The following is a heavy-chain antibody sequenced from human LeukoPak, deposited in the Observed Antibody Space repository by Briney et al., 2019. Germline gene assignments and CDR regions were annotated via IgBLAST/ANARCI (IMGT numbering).Heavy chain of an antibody. CDR1: GGSISSGSYY. CDR2: IYTSGST. CDR3: AREGSSGYYDYFDY. V-gene: IGHV4-61*02. Sequence: PSETLSLTCTVSGGSISSGSYYWSWIRQPAGKGLEWIGRIYTSGSTNYNPSLKSRVTISVNTSKNQFSLKQSSVTAADTAVYYCAREGSSGYYDYFDYWGQGTLVTVSS. D-gene: IGHD3-22*01. J-gene: IGHJ4*02.